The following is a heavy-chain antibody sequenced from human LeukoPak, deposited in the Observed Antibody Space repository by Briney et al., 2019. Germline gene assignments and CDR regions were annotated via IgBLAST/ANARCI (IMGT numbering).Heavy chain of an antibody. CDR1: GITLSDFW. D-gene: IGHD5-24*01. J-gene: IGHJ4*02. Sequence: PGGSLRLSCAASGITLSDFWFSWVRQAPGKGLEWVARIKAKIHGETIDYAAPVRGRLIISRDDSRITVYLQMNSLKFEDTAMYYCTRRSTIWGRGTRVTVSS. CDR2: IKAKIHGETI. CDR3: TRRSTI. V-gene: IGHV3-15*01.